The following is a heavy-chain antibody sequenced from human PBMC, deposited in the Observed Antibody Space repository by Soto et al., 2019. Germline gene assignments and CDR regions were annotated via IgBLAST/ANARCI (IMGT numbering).Heavy chain of an antibody. CDR3: VMVDNYVTPTPQDV. CDR1: GYIFVNYG. CDR2: ISPYTGNT. J-gene: IGHJ6*02. V-gene: IGHV1-18*01. Sequence: ASVKVSCKASGYIFVNYGIAWVRQAPGQGLEWMGWISPYTGNTHSAAKVQGRLTMTTDTSTSTAYMDLGSLTSDDTAVYYCVMVDNYVTPTPQDVWGQGTTVTVSS. D-gene: IGHD3-16*01.